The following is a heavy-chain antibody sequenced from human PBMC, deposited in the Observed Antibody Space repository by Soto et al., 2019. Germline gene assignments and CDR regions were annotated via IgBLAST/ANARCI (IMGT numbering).Heavy chain of an antibody. V-gene: IGHV1-18*01. CDR2: ISAYNGNT. Sequence: QVQLVQSGAEVKKPGASVKVSCKASGYTFTSYGISWVRQAPGQGLEWMGWISAYNGNTNYAQKLQGRVTMTTDTSTSTAYMELRSLRSDDTAVYYCVAGYSSGWYSGIYYFDYWGQGTLVTVSS. CDR1: GYTFTSYG. D-gene: IGHD6-19*01. J-gene: IGHJ4*02. CDR3: VAGYSSGWYSGIYYFDY.